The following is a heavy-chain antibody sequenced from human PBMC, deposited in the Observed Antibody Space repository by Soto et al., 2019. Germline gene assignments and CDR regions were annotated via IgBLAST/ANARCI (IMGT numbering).Heavy chain of an antibody. CDR1: GFTFSTYW. CDR2: IRDDGSEK. D-gene: IGHD3-10*01. CDR3: ARDGVWFGQFFDY. Sequence: EVQLLESGGGLVQPGGSLRLSCAASGFTFSTYWMSWVRQAPGKGLEWVANIRDDGSEKNYVDSVKGRFTISRDNAKNSLYLQMNSLRVDDTAVYYCARDGVWFGQFFDYWGQGALVTVSS. V-gene: IGHV3-7*01. J-gene: IGHJ4*02.